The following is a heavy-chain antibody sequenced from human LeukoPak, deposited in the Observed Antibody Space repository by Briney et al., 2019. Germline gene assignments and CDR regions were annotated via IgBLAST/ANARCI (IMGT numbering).Heavy chain of an antibody. V-gene: IGHV6-1*01. D-gene: IGHD3-16*01. J-gene: IGHJ4*02. CDR1: GDSVSSNSAA. Sequence: SQTLSLTCAISGDSVSSNSAAWNWIRQSPSRGLEWLGTTFYRSKWYNEYAVSVKSRITISPDTSKNQFSLQLNSVTPEDTAVYHCAGGNFYFDSWGQGTLVTVSS. CDR3: AGGNFYFDS. CDR2: TFYRSKWYN.